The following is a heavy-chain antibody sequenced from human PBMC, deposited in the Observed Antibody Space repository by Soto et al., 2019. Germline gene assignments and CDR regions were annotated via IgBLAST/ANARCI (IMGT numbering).Heavy chain of an antibody. V-gene: IGHV4-59*01. D-gene: IGHD5-12*01. CDR3: ARSRDGYNLNPIDQ. J-gene: IGHJ4*02. CDR2: FFYTGST. Sequence: QVQLQVSGPGLVKPSATLSLSCTVSTGSTNSFYWSWIRQPPGKGLQWLGYFFYTGSTNHNPSLTSRVTLSLDMSSNQFSLRLSSVTAADTAMYYCARSRDGYNLNPIDQWGQGLLVTVSS. CDR1: TGSTNSFY.